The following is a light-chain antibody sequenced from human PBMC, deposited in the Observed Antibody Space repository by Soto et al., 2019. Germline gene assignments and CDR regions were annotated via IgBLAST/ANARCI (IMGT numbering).Light chain of an antibody. Sequence: EIVLTQSPATLSLSPGERATLSCRASQSVSSNLAWYQQKPGQAPRLLIYDASNRATGIPARFSGSGSGTDFTLTISSLEPKDFAVYYCQQRSNRPLTFGGGTKVEIK. V-gene: IGKV3-11*01. CDR2: DAS. CDR1: QSVSSN. CDR3: QQRSNRPLT. J-gene: IGKJ4*01.